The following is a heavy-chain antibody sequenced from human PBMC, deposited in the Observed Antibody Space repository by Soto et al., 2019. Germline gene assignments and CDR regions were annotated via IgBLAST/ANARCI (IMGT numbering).Heavy chain of an antibody. Sequence: EVQLLESGGGLAQPGGSLRLSCAASGFTFRSFAVAWVRQAPGKGLEWVTTIAVSGSTYYADSVKGRFTISRDNSNITLYLQMNSLRAEDTAVYYCAKEPGVPGRGLDYWGQGTLVTVSS. CDR3: AKEPGVPGRGLDY. CDR2: IAVSGST. J-gene: IGHJ4*02. D-gene: IGHD3-10*01. V-gene: IGHV3-23*01. CDR1: GFTFRSFA.